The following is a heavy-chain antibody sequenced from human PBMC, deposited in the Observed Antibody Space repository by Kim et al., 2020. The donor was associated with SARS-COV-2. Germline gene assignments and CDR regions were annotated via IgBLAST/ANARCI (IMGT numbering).Heavy chain of an antibody. CDR3: ARAGDILTGLLDRICGDCHSLYLDY. CDR2: IWYDGSNK. Sequence: GGSLRLSCAASGFTFSSYGMHWVRQAPGKGLEWVAVIWYDGSNKYYADSVKGRFTISRDNSKNTLYLQMNSLRAEDTAVYYCARAGDILTGLLDRICGDCHSLYLDYWGQGTLVTVSS. D-gene: IGHD3-9*01. V-gene: IGHV3-33*01. CDR1: GFTFSSYG. J-gene: IGHJ4*02.